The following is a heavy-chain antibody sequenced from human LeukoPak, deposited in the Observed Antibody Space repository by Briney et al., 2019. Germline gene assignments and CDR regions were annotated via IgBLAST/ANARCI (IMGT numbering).Heavy chain of an antibody. CDR2: IIPIFGTA. J-gene: IGHJ4*02. D-gene: IGHD3-22*01. Sequence: ASVNVSCKASGYTFTTYYIHWVRQAPGQGREWMGGIIPIFGTANYAQKFRGRVTITADESTSTAYMELSSLRSEDTAVYYCARDGYDSSGYYYYFDYWGQGTLVTVSS. V-gene: IGHV1-69*13. CDR1: GYTFTTYY. CDR3: ARDGYDSSGYYYYFDY.